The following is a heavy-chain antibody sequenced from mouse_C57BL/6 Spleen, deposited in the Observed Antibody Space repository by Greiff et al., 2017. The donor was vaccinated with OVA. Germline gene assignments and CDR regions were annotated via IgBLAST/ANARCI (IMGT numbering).Heavy chain of an antibody. Sequence: QVQLKESGPGLVQPSQSLSITCTVSGFSLISYGVHWVRQSPGKGLEWLGVIWSGGSTDYNAAFISRLSISKDNSKSQVFFKMNSLQADDTAIYYCASYYGNYDWYFDVWGTGTTVTVSS. J-gene: IGHJ1*03. CDR3: ASYYGNYDWYFDV. D-gene: IGHD2-1*01. CDR2: IWSGGST. CDR1: GFSLISYG. V-gene: IGHV2-2*01.